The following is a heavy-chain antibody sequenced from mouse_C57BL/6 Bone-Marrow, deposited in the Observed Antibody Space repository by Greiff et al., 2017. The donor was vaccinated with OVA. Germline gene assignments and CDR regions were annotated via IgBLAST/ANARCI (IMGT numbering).Heavy chain of an antibody. CDR2: ISNGGGST. CDR1: GFTFSDYY. CDR3: ARGRDGYDSAWFAY. J-gene: IGHJ3*01. Sequence: EVHLVESGGGLVQPGGSLKLSCAASGFTFSDYYMYWVRQTPEKRLEWVAYISNGGGSTYYPDTVKGRFTISRDNAKNTLYLQMSRLKSEDTAMYYCARGRDGYDSAWFAYWGQGTLVTVSA. V-gene: IGHV5-12*01. D-gene: IGHD2-2*01.